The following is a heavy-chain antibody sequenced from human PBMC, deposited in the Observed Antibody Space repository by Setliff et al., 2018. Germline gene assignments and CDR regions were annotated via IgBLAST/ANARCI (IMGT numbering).Heavy chain of an antibody. CDR1: GYSFSISW. CDR3: VRPSAGYSRPFDV. V-gene: IGHV5-51*01. CDR2: IYPGDPQI. D-gene: IGHD2-15*01. J-gene: IGHJ3*01. Sequence: GESLKISCKDSGYSFSISWIGWVRRMPGKGLDWMGIIYPGDPQIRYSPSFQGQVTISTDKSTSTAYLEWSSLKASDTAMYYCVRPSAGYSRPFDVWGQGTMVTVSS.